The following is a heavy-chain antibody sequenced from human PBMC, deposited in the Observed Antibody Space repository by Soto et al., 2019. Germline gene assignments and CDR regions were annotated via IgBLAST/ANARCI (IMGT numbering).Heavy chain of an antibody. CDR2: IYYSGST. J-gene: IGHJ1*01. CDR1: GGSISSYY. V-gene: IGHV4-59*01. D-gene: IGHD6-13*01. Sequence: SETLSLTCTVSGGSISSYYWSWIRQPPGKGLEWIGYIYYSGSTNYNPSLKSRVTISVDTSKNQFSLKLSSVTAADTAVYYCATSHSIAAAPTEAEYFQHWGQGTLVTVSS. CDR3: ATSHSIAAAPTEAEYFQH.